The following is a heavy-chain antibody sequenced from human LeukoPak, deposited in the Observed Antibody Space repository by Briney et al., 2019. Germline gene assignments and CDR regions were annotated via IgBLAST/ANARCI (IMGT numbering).Heavy chain of an antibody. CDR3: ARDASVPPYGDPAS. CDR1: GYTFNSYS. CDR2: ISSSSSTI. Sequence: GGSLRLSCAASGYTFNSYSMNWVRQAPGKGLEWVSYISSSSSTIYYADSVKGRFTISRDNAKNSLYLQMNSLSAHATAVYYWARDASVPPYGDPASWGQGTLVTVSS. V-gene: IGHV3-48*01. D-gene: IGHD4-17*01. J-gene: IGHJ4*02.